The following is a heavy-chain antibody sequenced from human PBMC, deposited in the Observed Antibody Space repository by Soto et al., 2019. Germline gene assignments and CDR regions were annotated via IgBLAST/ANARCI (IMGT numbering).Heavy chain of an antibody. CDR1: GKSLSGYY. CDR2: INHSGNT. CDR3: ARHHVRGRTIAGAAEF. J-gene: IGHJ4*02. Sequence: QVQLQQWGAGLLKPSETLSLTCAVYGKSLSGYYWSWIRQPPGKALEWIGEINHSGNTNYNPSLKSRVTISVDTSKNQLFLNLSSVTAADTAMHYCARHHVRGRTIAGAAEFWGQVTLVTVSS. V-gene: IGHV4-34*01. D-gene: IGHD1-26*01.